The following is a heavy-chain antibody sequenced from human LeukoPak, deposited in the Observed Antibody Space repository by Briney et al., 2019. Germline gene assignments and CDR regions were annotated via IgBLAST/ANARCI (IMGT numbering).Heavy chain of an antibody. V-gene: IGHV4-59*01. CDR3: ARRKLGYCSGGSCYTNWFDP. J-gene: IGHJ5*02. CDR1: GGSISSYY. D-gene: IGHD2-15*01. CDR2: IYYSGST. Sequence: SETLSLTCTVSGGSISSYYWSWIRQPPGKGLEWIGYIYYSGSTNYNPSLKSRVTISVDTSKNQFSLKLSSVTAADTAVYYCARRKLGYCSGGSCYTNWFDPWGQGTLVTVSS.